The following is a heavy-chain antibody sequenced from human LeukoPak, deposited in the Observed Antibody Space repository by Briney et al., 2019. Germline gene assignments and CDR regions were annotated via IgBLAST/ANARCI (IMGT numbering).Heavy chain of an antibody. CDR3: ARSPWDGMDV. D-gene: IGHD7-27*01. Sequence: GGSLRLSCAASGFTFSSYVMSWVRQAPGKGLEWVSAISGSGGRIYYADSVKGRFTISRDNSKNTLYLQMNSLRAEDTAVYYCARSPWDGMDVWGQGTTVTVSS. V-gene: IGHV3-23*01. CDR1: GFTFSSYV. J-gene: IGHJ6*02. CDR2: ISGSGGRI.